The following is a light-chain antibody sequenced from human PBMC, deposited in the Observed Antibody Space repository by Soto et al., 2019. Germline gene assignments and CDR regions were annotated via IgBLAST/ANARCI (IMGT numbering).Light chain of an antibody. Sequence: QSALTQPASVFGSLGQSITISCTGTSSDVGGYNYVSWYQQLPGKAPKLLIYEVSNRPKGVSNRFSGSKSGNTASLTISGRQAEDEADYYCSSYSSSTTPYYVFGTGTKVTVL. CDR1: SSDVGGYNY. CDR2: EVS. J-gene: IGLJ1*01. V-gene: IGLV2-14*01. CDR3: SSYSSSTTPYYV.